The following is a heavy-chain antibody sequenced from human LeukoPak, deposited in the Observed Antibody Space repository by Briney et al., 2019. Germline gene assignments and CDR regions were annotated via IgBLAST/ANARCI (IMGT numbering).Heavy chain of an antibody. J-gene: IGHJ4*02. CDR1: GFTFSSYA. Sequence: PGGSLRLSCAASGFTFSSYAMSWVRQAPGKGLEWVSAISGSGGSTYYADSVKGRFTISRDNSKNTLYLQMNSLRAEDTAVYYYAKVPGYDFWSGYYNYFDYWGQGTLVTVSS. V-gene: IGHV3-23*01. CDR3: AKVPGYDFWSGYYNYFDY. CDR2: ISGSGGST. D-gene: IGHD3-3*01.